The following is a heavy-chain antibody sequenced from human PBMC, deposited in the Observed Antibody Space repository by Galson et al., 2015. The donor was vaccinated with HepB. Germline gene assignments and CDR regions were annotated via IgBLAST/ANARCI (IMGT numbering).Heavy chain of an antibody. CDR2: ISSSSSYI. D-gene: IGHD1-26*01. Sequence: SLRLSCAASGFTFSSYSMNWVRQAPGKGLEWVSSISSSSSYIYYADSVKGRFTISRDNAKNSLYLQMNSLRAEDTAVYYCARDGTPNVLDQVGGFDYWGQGTLVTVSS. V-gene: IGHV3-21*01. CDR1: GFTFSSYS. CDR3: ARDGTPNVLDQVGGFDY. J-gene: IGHJ4*02.